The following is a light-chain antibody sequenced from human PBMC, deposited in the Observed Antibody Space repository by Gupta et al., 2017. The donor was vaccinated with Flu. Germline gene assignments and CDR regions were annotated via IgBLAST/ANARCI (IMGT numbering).Light chain of an antibody. J-gene: IGLJ2*01. CDR3: NARESTDNNQEV. V-gene: IGLV3-19*01. CDR1: SLRNSY. Sequence: SSALTQDPAVSVALGQTVRITCQGDSLRNSYASWYQQKPGQAPVLVIYDKNIRPSGSPDPCSGSSSGNTAALTITGAQAEEEADYYCNARESTDNNQEVFGGGTKLTVL. CDR2: DKN.